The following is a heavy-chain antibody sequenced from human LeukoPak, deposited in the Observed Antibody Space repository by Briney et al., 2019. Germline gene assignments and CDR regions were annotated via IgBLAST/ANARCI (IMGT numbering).Heavy chain of an antibody. CDR3: ARDTGKSGYPDY. CDR2: SYSSGII. Sequence: PSEALSFTCTVSGGSISSYYWSWIRQPAGQAPEWTGRSYSSGIINYNPSLKSRVTMSLENSKNQLSLKLSYVTAADTAVYYCARDTGKSGYPDYWGQGTLVTVSS. V-gene: IGHV4-4*07. J-gene: IGHJ4*02. D-gene: IGHD3-3*01. CDR1: GGSISSYY.